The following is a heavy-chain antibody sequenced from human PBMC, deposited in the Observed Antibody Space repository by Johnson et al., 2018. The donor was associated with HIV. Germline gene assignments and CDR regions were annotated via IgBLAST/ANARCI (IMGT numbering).Heavy chain of an antibody. CDR2: IYSGGST. Sequence: EVQLVESGGGVVQPEKSLRLSCAASGFTVSSNYMTWVRQAPGKGLAWVSVIYSGGSTYYSDSVKGRFTINRDNSKNTLYLQMSILRAEDTAIYYCSRKGDAFDIWGQGTMVTVSS. V-gene: IGHV3-66*01. CDR3: SRKGDAFDI. D-gene: IGHD1-14*01. J-gene: IGHJ3*02. CDR1: GFTVSSNY.